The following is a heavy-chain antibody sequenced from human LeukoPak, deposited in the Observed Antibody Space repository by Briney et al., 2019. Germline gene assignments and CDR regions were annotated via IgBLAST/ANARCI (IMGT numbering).Heavy chain of an antibody. D-gene: IGHD3-3*01. CDR3: AKDFGVSRQHVLRFLEWLSLRDASDY. J-gene: IGHJ4*02. V-gene: IGHV3-43*02. CDR1: GFTFDDYA. Sequence: GGSLRLSCAASGFTFDDYAMHWVRQAPGKGLEWVSLISGDGGSTYYADSVKGRFTISRDNSKNSLCLQMNSLRTEDTALYYCAKDFGVSRQHVLRFLEWLSLRDASDYWGQGTLVTVSS. CDR2: ISGDGGST.